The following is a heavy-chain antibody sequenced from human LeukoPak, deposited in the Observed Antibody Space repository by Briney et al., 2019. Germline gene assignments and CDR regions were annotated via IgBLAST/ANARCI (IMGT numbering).Heavy chain of an antibody. CDR3: ARHPLVRGVDYGMDV. CDR2: IYPGDSDT. V-gene: IGHV5-51*01. CDR1: GYSFTSYW. D-gene: IGHD3-10*01. J-gene: IGHJ6*02. Sequence: GESLKISCKGSGYSFTSYWIGWVRQMPGKGLEWMGIIYPGDSDTRYSPSFQGQVTISADKSISTAYLQWSSLKASDTATYYCARHPLVRGVDYGMDVWGQGTTVTVSS.